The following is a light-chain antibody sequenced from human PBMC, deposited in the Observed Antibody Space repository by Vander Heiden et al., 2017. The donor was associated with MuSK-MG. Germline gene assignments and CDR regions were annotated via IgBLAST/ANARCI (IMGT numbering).Light chain of an antibody. J-gene: IGLJ3*02. V-gene: IGLV3-19*01. CDR3: NSRDSSGNLWV. Sequence: SSELTQDPAVSVALGQTVRITCQGDSLRSYYASWYQQKPGQAPVLVIYGKNNRPSGIPDRFSGSSSGNTASLTITGAQAEDEADCYCNSRDSSGNLWVFGGGTKLTVL. CDR2: GKN. CDR1: SLRSYY.